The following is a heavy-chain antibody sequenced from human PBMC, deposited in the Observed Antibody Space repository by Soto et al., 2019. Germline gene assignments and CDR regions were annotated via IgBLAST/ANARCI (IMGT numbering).Heavy chain of an antibody. J-gene: IGHJ4*02. D-gene: IGHD6-6*01. CDR3: AKRSSSSTFDY. Sequence: EVQLLESGGGLVQPGESLRLSCAASGFTFSSYAMSWVRQAPGKGLEWVSVISGSDDSTYYADSVQGRFTISRDNSKNTLYLQMNSLTAEDTAVYYCAKRSSSSTFDYWGQGTLVTVSS. V-gene: IGHV3-23*01. CDR1: GFTFSSYA. CDR2: ISGSDDST.